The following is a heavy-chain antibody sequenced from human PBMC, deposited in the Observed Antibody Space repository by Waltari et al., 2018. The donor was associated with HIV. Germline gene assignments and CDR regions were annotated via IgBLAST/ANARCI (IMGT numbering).Heavy chain of an antibody. J-gene: IGHJ4*02. CDR3: ARGGEYYYDSSGYYQGGFDY. CDR2: IYYSGST. Sequence: QVQLQESGPGLVKPSETLSLTCTVSGGSISSYYWSWIRPPPGQGLEWIGYIYYSGSTNYNPSLKSRVTISVDTSKNQFSLKLSSVTAADTAVYYCARGGEYYYDSSGYYQGGFDYWGQGTLVTVSS. CDR1: GGSISSYY. V-gene: IGHV4-59*01. D-gene: IGHD3-22*01.